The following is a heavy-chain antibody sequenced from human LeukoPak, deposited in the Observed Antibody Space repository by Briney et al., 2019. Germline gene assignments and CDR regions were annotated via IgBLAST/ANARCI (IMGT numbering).Heavy chain of an antibody. CDR1: GFTFSSYS. CDR3: ARLEYHYGDYHYYGMDV. V-gene: IGHV3-21*01. CDR2: ISSSSSYI. J-gene: IGHJ6*02. D-gene: IGHD4-17*01. Sequence: GGSLRLSCAASGFTFSSYSMNWVRQAPGKGLEWVSSISSSSSYIYYADSVKGRFTISRDNAKNSLYLQMNSLRAEDTAVYYCARLEYHYGDYHYYGMDVWGQGTTVTVSS.